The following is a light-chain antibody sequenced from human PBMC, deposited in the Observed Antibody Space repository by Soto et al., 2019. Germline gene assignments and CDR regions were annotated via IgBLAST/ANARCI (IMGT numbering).Light chain of an antibody. CDR2: EGS. CDR3: CSYAGSGYV. V-gene: IGLV2-23*01. J-gene: IGLJ1*01. CDR1: SIDVGSYNL. Sequence: VLTQPSPGSGAPGPAITISLTGTSIDVGSYNLVSWYQQHPGKAPKLMIYEGSKRPSGVSNRFSGSKSGNTASLTISGLQAEDEADYYCCSYAGSGYVFGTGTKVTVL.